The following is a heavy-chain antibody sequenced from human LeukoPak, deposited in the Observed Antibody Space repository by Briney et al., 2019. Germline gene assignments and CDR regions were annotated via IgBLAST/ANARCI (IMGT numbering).Heavy chain of an antibody. J-gene: IGHJ5*01. D-gene: IGHD3-16*01. CDR2: INHSGST. Sequence: SETLSLTCAVYGGSFSGYYWSWIRQPPGKGLEWIGEINHSGSTNYNPSLKSRVTISVDTSKNQFSLKLSSVTAADTAVYYCARGDVWFDYWGQGTLVTVSS. CDR1: GGSFSGYY. CDR3: ARGDVWFDY. V-gene: IGHV4-34*01.